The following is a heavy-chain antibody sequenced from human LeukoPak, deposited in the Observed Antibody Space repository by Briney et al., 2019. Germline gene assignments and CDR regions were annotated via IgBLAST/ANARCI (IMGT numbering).Heavy chain of an antibody. CDR3: ARGAQYSSSPRDGMDV. J-gene: IGHJ6*02. Sequence: ASVKVSCKASGYTFTGYYMHWVRQAPGQGLEWMGWINPNSGGTNYAQKFQGWVTMTRDTSISTAYMELSRLRSDDTAVYYCARGAQYSSSPRDGMDVWGQGTLVTVSS. CDR1: GYTFTGYY. V-gene: IGHV1-2*04. CDR2: INPNSGGT. D-gene: IGHD6-13*01.